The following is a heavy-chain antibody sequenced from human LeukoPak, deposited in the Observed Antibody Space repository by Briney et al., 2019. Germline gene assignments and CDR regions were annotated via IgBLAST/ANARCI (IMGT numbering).Heavy chain of an antibody. CDR3: ARELNAVAHS. Sequence: GGSLRLSCAASGFTFNNYAMTWVRQAPGKGLEWVSSISSSSSYIYYADSVKGRFTISRDNAKNSLYLQMNSLRAEDTAVYYCARELNAVAHSWGQGTLVTVSS. J-gene: IGHJ4*02. CDR2: ISSSSSYI. CDR1: GFTFNNYA. V-gene: IGHV3-21*01. D-gene: IGHD6-19*01.